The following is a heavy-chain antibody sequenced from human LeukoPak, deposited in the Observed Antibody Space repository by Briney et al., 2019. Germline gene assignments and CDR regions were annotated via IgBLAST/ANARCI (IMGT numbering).Heavy chain of an antibody. V-gene: IGHV3-7*01. CDR2: IEKGGSEK. CDR3: ARDPLYWGVEAFDI. Sequence: PGGSLRLSCAASGFTFTNYWMSWVRQAPGKGLEWVASIEKGGSEKDYVDSVKGRFTISRDNAKNSLYLQMDSLRAEDTAVYYCARDPLYWGVEAFDIWGQGTMVTVSS. CDR1: GFTFTNYW. D-gene: IGHD3-16*01. J-gene: IGHJ3*02.